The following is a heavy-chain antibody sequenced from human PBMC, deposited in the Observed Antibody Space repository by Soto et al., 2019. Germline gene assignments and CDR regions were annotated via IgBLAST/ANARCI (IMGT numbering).Heavy chain of an antibody. CDR2: ISSSSSTI. V-gene: IGHV3-48*01. CDR1: GFTFSSYS. Sequence: PGGSLRLSCAASGFTFSSYSMNWVRQAPGKGLEWFSYISSSSSTIYYADSVKGRFTISRDNAKSSLYLQMNSLRAEDTAVYYCARDLGNPYYFDYWGQGTLVTVSS. J-gene: IGHJ4*02. D-gene: IGHD3-16*01. CDR3: ARDLGNPYYFDY.